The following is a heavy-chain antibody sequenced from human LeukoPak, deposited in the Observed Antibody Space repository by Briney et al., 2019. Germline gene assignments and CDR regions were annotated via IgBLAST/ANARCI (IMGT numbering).Heavy chain of an antibody. J-gene: IGHJ4*02. CDR1: GYSISSGYY. D-gene: IGHD2-15*01. V-gene: IGHV4-38-2*02. CDR3: AREGEDCSGGSCYHYCFDY. CDR2: IYHSGST. Sequence: TSETLSLTCTVSGYSISSGYYWGWIRQPPGKGLEWIRSIYHSGSTYYNPSLKSRVTISVDTSKNQFSLKLSSVTAADTAVYYCAREGEDCSGGSCYHYCFDYWGQGTLVTVSS.